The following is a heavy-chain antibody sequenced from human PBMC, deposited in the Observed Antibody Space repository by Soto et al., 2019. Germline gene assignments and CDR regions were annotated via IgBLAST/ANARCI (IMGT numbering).Heavy chain of an antibody. CDR3: AKDIIAAPHYCYYYGMDV. CDR2: ISGSGGST. V-gene: IGHV3-23*01. Sequence: EVQLLESGGGLVQPGGSLRLSCAASGFSFSSYSMSWVRQAPGKGLEWVSAISGSGGSTYYADSVKGRFTISRDNSKNTLYLQMNSLRAEDTAIYYCAKDIIAAPHYCYYYGMDVWGQGTTVTVSS. J-gene: IGHJ6*02. CDR1: GFSFSSYS. D-gene: IGHD6-13*01.